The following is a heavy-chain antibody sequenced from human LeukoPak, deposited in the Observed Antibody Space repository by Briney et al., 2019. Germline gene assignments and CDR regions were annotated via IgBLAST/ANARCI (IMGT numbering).Heavy chain of an antibody. CDR2: INHSGST. CDR1: GGSFSGYY. Sequence: SETLSLTCAVYGGSFSGYYWSWIRQPPGKGLEWIGEINHSGSTNYNPSLKSRVTISVDTSKNQFSLKLSSVTAADTAVYYCARSLRDYYDSSGYYYVLNHWGQGTLVTVSS. D-gene: IGHD3-22*01. V-gene: IGHV4-34*01. J-gene: IGHJ5*02. CDR3: ARSLRDYYDSSGYYYVLNH.